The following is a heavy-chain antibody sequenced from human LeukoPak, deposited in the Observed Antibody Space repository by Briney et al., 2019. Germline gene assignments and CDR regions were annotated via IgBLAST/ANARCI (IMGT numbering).Heavy chain of an antibody. V-gene: IGHV3-66*01. CDR1: GFTFSSYW. CDR2: IYSGGST. Sequence: GGSLRLSCAASGFTFSSYWMSWVRQAPGKGLEWVSVIYSGGSTYYADSVKGRFTISRDNSKNTVYLQMNGLRAEDTAVYYCAALRDFDYWGQGTLVTVSS. D-gene: IGHD3-16*01. CDR3: AALRDFDY. J-gene: IGHJ4*02.